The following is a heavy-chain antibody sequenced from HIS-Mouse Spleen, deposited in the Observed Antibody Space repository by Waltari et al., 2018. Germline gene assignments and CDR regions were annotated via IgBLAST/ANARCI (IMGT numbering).Heavy chain of an antibody. J-gene: IGHJ2*01. CDR1: GGSISSSRYY. CDR3: AREIPYSSSWYDWYFDL. D-gene: IGHD6-13*01. Sequence: QLQLQESGPGLVQPSETLSLTCPGSGGSISSSRYYCRWIRQPPGKGLDWLGSIYYSGSTYYNPSLKSRVTISVDTSKNQFSLKLSSVTAADTAVYYCAREIPYSSSWYDWYFDLWGRGTLVTVSS. CDR2: IYYSGST. V-gene: IGHV4-39*07.